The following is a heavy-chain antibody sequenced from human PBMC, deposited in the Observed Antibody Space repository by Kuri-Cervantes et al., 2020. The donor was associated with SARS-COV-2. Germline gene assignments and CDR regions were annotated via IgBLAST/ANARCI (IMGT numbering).Heavy chain of an antibody. CDR2: IYLSGGS. V-gene: IGHV4-39*01. Sequence: ESLKISCIVSGVSLKTSVHWWGWVRQAPGKGLEWIGSIYLSGGSSYNPSLRSRVTLSVDTSKNQFSLDLRSLTAADTAVYYCARGGYYYDSSGYYMPGGEGYFDLWGRGTLVTVSS. CDR3: ARGGYYYDSSGYYMPGGEGYFDL. J-gene: IGHJ2*01. CDR1: GVSLKTSVHW. D-gene: IGHD3-22*01.